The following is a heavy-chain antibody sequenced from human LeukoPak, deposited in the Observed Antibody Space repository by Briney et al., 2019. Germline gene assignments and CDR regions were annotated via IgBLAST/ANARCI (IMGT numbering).Heavy chain of an antibody. Sequence: GGSLRLSCAASGFTFSDYYMSWIRQAPGKGLEWVSYISSSGRTIYYADSVKGRLTISRDNAKNSLYLQMNSLRAEDTAVYYCARDPLQLWSFDYWGQGTLVTVSS. CDR1: GFTFSDYY. V-gene: IGHV3-11*04. CDR3: ARDPLQLWSFDY. CDR2: ISSSGRTI. D-gene: IGHD5-18*01. J-gene: IGHJ4*02.